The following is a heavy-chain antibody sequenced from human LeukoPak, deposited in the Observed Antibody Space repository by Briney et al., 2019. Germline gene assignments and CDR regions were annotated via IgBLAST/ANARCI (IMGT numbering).Heavy chain of an antibody. V-gene: IGHV4-61*02. CDR1: GGSITSANYY. CDR3: ARDGYSGNDGL. CDR2: IYTSVNT. Sequence: SETLSLTCTVSGGSITSANYYWNWIRQPAGKGLEWIGRIYTSVNTNYNPSLKTRVTISVDTSKNQFSLKLSSVTAADTAVYYCARDGYSGNDGLWGQGTLVTVSS. J-gene: IGHJ4*02. D-gene: IGHD5-12*01.